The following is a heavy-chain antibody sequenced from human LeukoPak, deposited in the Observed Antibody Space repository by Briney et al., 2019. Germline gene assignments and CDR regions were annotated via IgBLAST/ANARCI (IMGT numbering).Heavy chain of an antibody. D-gene: IGHD1-26*01. Sequence: KTSQTLSLTCAISGDSVSSNSAAWNWIRQSPSRGLEWLGRTYYRSKWYNDYAVSVKSRITINPDTSRNQFSLQLNSVTPEDTAVYYCARGPLGIDVGANLFDYWGQGTLVTVSS. CDR2: TYYRSKWYN. CDR3: ARGPLGIDVGANLFDY. J-gene: IGHJ4*02. V-gene: IGHV6-1*01. CDR1: GDSVSSNSAA.